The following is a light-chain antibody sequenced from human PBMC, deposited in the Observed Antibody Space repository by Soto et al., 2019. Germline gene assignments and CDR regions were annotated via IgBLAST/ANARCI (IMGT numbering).Light chain of an antibody. CDR2: NNT. J-gene: IGLJ3*02. V-gene: IGLV1-44*01. CDR1: SSNIGSHT. Sequence: QSVLTQPPSASGTPGQTIAISCSGGSSNIGSHTVNWYQQLPGTAPRLLIYNNTQRPSGVPDRFSGSKSGTSASLAISGLQSEYDGDYYCSAWDVSLNGVVFGGGTKVTVL. CDR3: SAWDVSLNGVV.